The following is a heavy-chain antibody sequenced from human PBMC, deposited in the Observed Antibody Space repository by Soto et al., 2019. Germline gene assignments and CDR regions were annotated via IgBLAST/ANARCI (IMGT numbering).Heavy chain of an antibody. J-gene: IGHJ5*02. Sequence: SVKVSCKASGDTFNFYSINWVRQAPGLGLEWMGRVNPIVSMSNYAQKFQGRVTMTADKSTSTAYMELSSLRSEDTAIYYCARDSGSGSYYSGSPEFDPWGQGTLVTVSS. CDR2: VNPIVSMS. CDR3: ARDSGSGSYYSGSPEFDP. V-gene: IGHV1-69*04. D-gene: IGHD3-10*01. CDR1: GDTFNFYS.